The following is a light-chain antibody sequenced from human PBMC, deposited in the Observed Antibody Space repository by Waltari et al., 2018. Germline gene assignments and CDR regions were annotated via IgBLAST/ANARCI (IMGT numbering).Light chain of an antibody. CDR1: RSAVGGSNY. V-gene: IGLV2-8*01. CDR3: SSYAGSNNLV. CDR2: EVT. Sequence: QSALTQPPSASGSPGQSVALSCPGPRSAVGGSNYASWYQHHPGKAPKLLIYEVTKRPSGVPDRFSGSKSGNTASLTVSGLQAEDEADYYCSSYAGSNNLVFGGGTKLTVL. J-gene: IGLJ2*01.